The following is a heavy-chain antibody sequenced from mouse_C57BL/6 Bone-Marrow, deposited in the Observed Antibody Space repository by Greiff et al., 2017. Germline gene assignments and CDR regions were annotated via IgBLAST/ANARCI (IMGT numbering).Heavy chain of an antibody. CDR2: INPNNGGT. Sequence: EVQLQQPGPELVKPGASVKMSCKASGYTFTDYCMHWVKQSPGKSLEWIGYINPNNGGTSYNQKFKGKATFTVNKSSSTAYMELRSLTSEDSAVYCCARLGDGYWYFDVWGTGTTVTVSS. CDR1: GYTFTDYC. J-gene: IGHJ1*03. CDR3: ARLGDGYWYFDV. V-gene: IGHV1-22*01. D-gene: IGHD2-3*01.